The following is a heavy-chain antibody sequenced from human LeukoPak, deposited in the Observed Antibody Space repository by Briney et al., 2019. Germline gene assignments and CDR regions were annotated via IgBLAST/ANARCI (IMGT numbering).Heavy chain of an antibody. CDR2: IRYDGSNE. CDR1: GFTFDDYG. V-gene: IGHV3-30*02. Sequence: TGGSLRLSCAASGFTFDDYGMSWVRQAPGKGLEWVAFIRYDGSNEYYVDSVKGRFTISRDNSKNILYLQMNSLRAEDTAVYYCAKTDSSHDYWGQGTLVTVSS. CDR3: AKTDSSHDY. D-gene: IGHD6-13*01. J-gene: IGHJ4*02.